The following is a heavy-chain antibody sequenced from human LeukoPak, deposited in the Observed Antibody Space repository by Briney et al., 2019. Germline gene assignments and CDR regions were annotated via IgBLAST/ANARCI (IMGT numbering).Heavy chain of an antibody. CDR1: GGSFSGYY. Sequence: SETLSLTCAVYGGSFSGYYWSWIRQPPGKGLEWIGEINHSGSTNYNPSLKSRVTISVDTSKNQFSLRLSSVTAADTAVYYCARDNIVFHYYAMDVWGQGTTVTVSS. CDR2: INHSGST. CDR3: ARDNIVFHYYAMDV. D-gene: IGHD5-12*01. J-gene: IGHJ6*02. V-gene: IGHV4-34*01.